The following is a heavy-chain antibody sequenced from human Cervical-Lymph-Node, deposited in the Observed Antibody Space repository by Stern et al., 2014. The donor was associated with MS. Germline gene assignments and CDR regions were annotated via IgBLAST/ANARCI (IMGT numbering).Heavy chain of an antibody. J-gene: IGHJ5*01. D-gene: IGHD3-3*02. Sequence: QVQLQESGPGLAKPSETLSLTCTVSGGSISGSHWSWIRQPPGKGLEWIGYIYYTGSTNYNPSLKSRVTMSVDTSKNQFSLNLSSVNAADTAVYYCVRGIGWFAFWGQGTLVTVSS. V-gene: IGHV4-59*01. CDR3: VRGIGWFAF. CDR1: GGSISGSH. CDR2: IYYTGST.